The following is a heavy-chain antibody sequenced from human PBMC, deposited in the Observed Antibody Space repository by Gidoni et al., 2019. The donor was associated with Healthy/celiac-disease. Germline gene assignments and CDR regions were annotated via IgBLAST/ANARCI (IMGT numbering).Heavy chain of an antibody. V-gene: IGHV1-18*01. CDR3: ARDGGYCSSTSCYGGLEF. Sequence: VQLVQSGPEVKDPGASVTVSCKTSGYSLASHGINWVRQVPGQGLEWMGWISVDTGKSKYAQEFQDRVTVTTDTFTSTVYMELRTLTSDDTAVYFCARDGGYCSSTSCYGGLEFWGPGTLVTVSS. CDR1: GYSLASHG. J-gene: IGHJ4*02. D-gene: IGHD2-2*01. CDR2: ISVDTGKS.